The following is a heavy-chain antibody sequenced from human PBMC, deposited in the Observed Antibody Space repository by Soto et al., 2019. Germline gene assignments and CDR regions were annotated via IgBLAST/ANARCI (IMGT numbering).Heavy chain of an antibody. CDR1: GFTFGGYS. V-gene: IGHV3-48*02. D-gene: IGHD1-26*01. CDR2: ISSLGSPR. Sequence: EVQLVESGGGLVQTGGSLRLSCAASGFTFGGYSMNWVRQAPGKGLEWISYISSLGSPRYYAESVEGRFIISRDNAKNSLYLQMNSLRDEDTAVYFCVREDILGARSFDYWGQGTLVTVSS. J-gene: IGHJ4*02. CDR3: VREDILGARSFDY.